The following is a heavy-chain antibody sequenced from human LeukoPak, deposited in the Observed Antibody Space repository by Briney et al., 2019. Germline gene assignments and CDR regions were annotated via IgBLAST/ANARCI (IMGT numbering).Heavy chain of an antibody. CDR1: GXTFTTYC. J-gene: IGHJ1*01. CDR2: IYPGDSDT. V-gene: IGHV5-51*01. D-gene: IGHD2-21*02. CDR3: ARSPCGGDCYSGHFQH. Sequence: GESLKISFQGSGXTFTTYCIGWVRQMPGRGLEWMGIIYPGDSDTRYSPSFQGQVTISADKSINTAYLRWSSLKASDTAMYYCARSPCGGDCYSGHFQHWGQGTLVTVSS.